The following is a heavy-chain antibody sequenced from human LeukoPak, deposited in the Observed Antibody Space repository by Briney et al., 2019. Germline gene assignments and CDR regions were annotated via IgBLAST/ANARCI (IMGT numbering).Heavy chain of an antibody. CDR2: INPSGGST. CDR1: GYTFTSYY. V-gene: IGHV1-46*01. Sequence: ASVKVSCKASGYTFTSYYMHWVRQAPGQGLEWMGIINPSGGSTSYAQKFQGRVTMTRDTSTSTVYMELSSLRSEDTAVYYCAREGTGRLPYYYGSGSIYYFDYWGQGTLVTVSS. CDR3: AREGTGRLPYYYGSGSIYYFDY. J-gene: IGHJ4*02. D-gene: IGHD3-10*01.